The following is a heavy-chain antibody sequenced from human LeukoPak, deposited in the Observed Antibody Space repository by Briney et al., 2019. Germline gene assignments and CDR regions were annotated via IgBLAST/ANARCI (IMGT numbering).Heavy chain of an antibody. Sequence: SETLSLTCTVSGGSISSGGYYWSWIRQHPGKGLEWIGYIYYSGSTYYNPSLKSRVTISVDTSKNQFSLKLSSVTAADTAVYYCARSGVGGWHDAFDIWGQGTMATVSS. CDR3: ARSGVGGWHDAFDI. J-gene: IGHJ3*02. CDR2: IYYSGST. V-gene: IGHV4-31*03. D-gene: IGHD6-19*01. CDR1: GGSISSGGYY.